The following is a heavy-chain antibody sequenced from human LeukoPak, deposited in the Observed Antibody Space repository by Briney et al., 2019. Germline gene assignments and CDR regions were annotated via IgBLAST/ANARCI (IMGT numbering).Heavy chain of an antibody. Sequence: GGSLRLSCAASGFTFSSYSMNWVRQAPGKGLEPVSSISSSSSYIYYADSVKGRFTISRENAKNSLYLQMNSLRAEDTAVYYCAGQGYSSGWFQGYWGQGTLVTVSS. CDR2: ISSSSSYI. CDR3: AGQGYSSGWFQGY. CDR1: GFTFSSYS. V-gene: IGHV3-21*01. J-gene: IGHJ4*02. D-gene: IGHD6-19*01.